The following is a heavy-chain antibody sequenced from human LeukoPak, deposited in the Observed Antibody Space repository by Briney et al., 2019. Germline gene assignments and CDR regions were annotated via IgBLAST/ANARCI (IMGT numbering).Heavy chain of an antibody. V-gene: IGHV3-23*01. CDR3: AKSGLGLRYFDWLLDY. CDR2: ISGSGGIS. CDR1: GFTFSSYG. D-gene: IGHD3-9*01. J-gene: IGHJ4*02. Sequence: GGSLRLSCAASGFTFSSYGMSWVRQAPGKGLEWVSAISGSGGISYYADSLHGPFTLSRDHSKNTLYLQMTSLRAEDTAVYYCAKSGLGLRYFDWLLDYWGQGTLVTVSS.